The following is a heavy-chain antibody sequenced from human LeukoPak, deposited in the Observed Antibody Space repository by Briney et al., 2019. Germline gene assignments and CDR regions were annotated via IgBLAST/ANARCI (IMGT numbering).Heavy chain of an antibody. J-gene: IGHJ4*02. Sequence: ASVKVSCKASGYTFTSYGISWARQAPGQGLEWMGWISAYNGNTNYAQKLQGRVTMTTDTSTSTAYMELRSLRSEDTAVYYCATKALHIYDYVWGSYRHWGQGTLVTVSS. V-gene: IGHV1-18*01. CDR1: GYTFTSYG. CDR2: ISAYNGNT. D-gene: IGHD3-16*02. CDR3: ATKALHIYDYVWGSYRH.